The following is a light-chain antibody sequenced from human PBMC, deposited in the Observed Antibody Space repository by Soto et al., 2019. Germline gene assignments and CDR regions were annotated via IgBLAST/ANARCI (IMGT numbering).Light chain of an antibody. CDR3: QHFGGTTFT. J-gene: IGKJ5*01. Sequence: EIVLTQSPCTLALSPGGGATLSCRASQSVSSRYIAWYQQRPGQTPSLLIYGASTRATGIPDRFSGSGSGTHFTLTISRLEPGDFAVYYCQHFGGTTFTFG. CDR1: QSVSSRY. V-gene: IGKV3-20*01. CDR2: GAS.